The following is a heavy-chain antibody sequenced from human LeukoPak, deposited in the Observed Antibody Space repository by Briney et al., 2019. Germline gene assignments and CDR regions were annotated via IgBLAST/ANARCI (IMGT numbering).Heavy chain of an antibody. CDR3: ARGADYYYYGMDV. CDR2: INHSGST. Sequence: PSETLSLTCAVSGDSISSSSWWNWVRQPPGKGLEWIGEINHSGSTNYNPSLKSRVTISVDTSKNRFSLKLSSVTAADTAVYYCARGADYYYYGMDVWGQGTTVTVSS. V-gene: IGHV4-4*02. J-gene: IGHJ6*02. CDR1: GDSISSSSW.